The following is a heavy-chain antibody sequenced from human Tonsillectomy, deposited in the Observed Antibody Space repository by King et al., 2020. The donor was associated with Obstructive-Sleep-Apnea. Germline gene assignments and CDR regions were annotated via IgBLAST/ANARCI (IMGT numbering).Heavy chain of an antibody. J-gene: IGHJ4*02. V-gene: IGHV3-23*04. CDR2: ISGSGGST. CDR1: GFTFSSYA. CDR3: AKDRMVPLPTTYYFDD. D-gene: IGHD3-10*01. Sequence: EVQLVESGGGLVQPGGSLRLSCAASGFTFSSYAMSWVRQAPGKGLEWVSAISGSGGSTYYADSVKGRFTISRDNSKNTLYLQMNSLRAEDTAVYYCAKDRMVPLPTTYYFDDWGQGTLVTVSS.